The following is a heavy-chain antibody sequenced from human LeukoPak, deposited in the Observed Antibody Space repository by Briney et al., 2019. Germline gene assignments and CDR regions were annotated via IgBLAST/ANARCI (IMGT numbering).Heavy chain of an antibody. D-gene: IGHD4-11*01. CDR1: GFTFSTYA. J-gene: IGHJ4*02. V-gene: IGHV3-23*01. Sequence: GGSLRLSCAVSGFTFSTYAMSWVRQAPGKGLEWVSAISGSGGTTYYADSVKGRFTISRDNSRNTLSLQMNSLRAEDTAVYYCASKAGLAIDYWGQGTLVTVSS. CDR3: ASKAGLAIDY. CDR2: ISGSGGTT.